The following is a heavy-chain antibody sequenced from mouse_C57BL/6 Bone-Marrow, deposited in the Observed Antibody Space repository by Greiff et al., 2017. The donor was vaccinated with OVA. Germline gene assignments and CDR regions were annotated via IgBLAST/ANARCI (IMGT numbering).Heavy chain of an antibody. D-gene: IGHD1-1*02. CDR1: GYTFTEYT. CDR3: ARGGSCDGWYAMDY. CDR2: FYPGSGSI. V-gene: IGHV1-62-2*01. Sequence: VQLQQSGAELVKPGASVKLSCKASGYTFTEYTIHWVKQRSGQGLEWIGWFYPGSGSIKYNEKFKGKATLTADKSSSTAYMELRSLTSEDSAVYVGARGGSCDGWYAMDYWGQGTSVTVSS. J-gene: IGHJ4*01.